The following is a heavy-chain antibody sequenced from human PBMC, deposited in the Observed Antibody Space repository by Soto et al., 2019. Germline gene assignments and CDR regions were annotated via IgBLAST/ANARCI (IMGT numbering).Heavy chain of an antibody. CDR3: ACWGHIVPVAPSDFDR. D-gene: IGHD2-8*02. Sequence: QAGGSLRLSCAASGFPFTNYWMNWVRQTPGKGLMWVSRISPDGSDVGYADSVEGRFTVSRDNAKNTLYLQMHSLRAEDTAMYYCACWGHIVPVAPSDFDRWRQGTLVTVSS. CDR1: GFPFTNYW. V-gene: IGHV3-74*01. CDR2: ISPDGSDV. J-gene: IGHJ4*02.